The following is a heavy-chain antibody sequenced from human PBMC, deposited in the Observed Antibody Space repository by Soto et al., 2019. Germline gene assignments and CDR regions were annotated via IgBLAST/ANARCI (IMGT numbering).Heavy chain of an antibody. CDR1: GFSLSTSGVG. V-gene: IGHV2-5*02. CDR3: AQKPGGGRQRDL. D-gene: IGHD1-26*01. J-gene: IGHJ5*02. CDR2: IYWDDDK. Sequence: QITLKESGPPLVKPTQTLTLTCTFSGFSLSTSGVGVGWIRQPPGKALEWLALIYWDDDKRYSPSLKSRLTIHQDTSKKQVGHTKANMDAVGTAAYYCAQKPGGGRQRDLWGQGTLVTVSS.